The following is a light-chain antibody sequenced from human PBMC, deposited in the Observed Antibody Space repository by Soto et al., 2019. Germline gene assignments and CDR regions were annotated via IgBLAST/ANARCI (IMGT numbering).Light chain of an antibody. V-gene: IGLV8-61*01. CDR2: NTN. CDR1: SGPVFTSSY. J-gene: IGLJ3*02. CDR3: LLYLGGVIWV. Sequence: QTVVTQEPSFSVSPGGTVTLTCGLSSGPVFTSSYPNWYQQTPGQAPRTLIFNTNTRSSGVPDRFSGSILGDKAALTITGAQADDDSYYYWLLYLGGVIWVFGGGTKLTVL.